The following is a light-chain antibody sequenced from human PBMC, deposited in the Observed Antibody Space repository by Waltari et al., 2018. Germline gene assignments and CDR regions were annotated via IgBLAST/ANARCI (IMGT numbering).Light chain of an antibody. CDR1: QVILGY. CDR3: QQLKSYPIT. CDR2: AAS. J-gene: IGKJ4*01. Sequence: TQLTQSPSSLAASAGDRVTLSCRTSQVILGYLSWYQQTPGKAPKLLNYAASTLQSGVPSRFSGSGSGMDFNITISNLQPEDFATYYCQQLKSYPITFGGGTKVEIK. V-gene: IGKV1-9*01.